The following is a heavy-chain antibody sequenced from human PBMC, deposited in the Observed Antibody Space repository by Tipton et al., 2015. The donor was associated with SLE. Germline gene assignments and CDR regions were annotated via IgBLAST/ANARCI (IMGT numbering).Heavy chain of an antibody. CDR3: ARRLTRYSGYDYFDY. CDR2: IYYSGST. D-gene: IGHD5-12*01. J-gene: IGHJ4*02. Sequence: LRLSCTVSGGSISSYYWSCIRQPPGKGLEWIGYIYYSGSTNYNPSLKSRVTITVDTSKNQFSLKLSTVTAADTAVYYCARRLTRYSGYDYFDYWGQGTLVTFSS. CDR1: GGSISSYY. V-gene: IGHV4-59*08.